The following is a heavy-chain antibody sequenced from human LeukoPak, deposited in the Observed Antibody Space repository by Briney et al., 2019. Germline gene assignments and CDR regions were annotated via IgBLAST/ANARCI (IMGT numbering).Heavy chain of an antibody. V-gene: IGHV4-34*01. Sequence: SETLSLTCAVYGGSFSGYYRSWIRQPPGKGLEWIGEINHSGSTNYNPSLKSRVTISVDTSKNQFSLKLNSVTAADTAVYYCASGETDFWSGYYTGAPPSHKLNMDVWGNGTTVTVSS. CDR3: ASGETDFWSGYYTGAPPSHKLNMDV. J-gene: IGHJ6*03. CDR1: GGSFSGYY. D-gene: IGHD3-3*01. CDR2: INHSGST.